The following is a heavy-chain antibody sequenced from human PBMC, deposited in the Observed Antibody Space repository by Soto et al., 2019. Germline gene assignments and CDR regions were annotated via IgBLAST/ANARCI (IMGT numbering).Heavy chain of an antibody. D-gene: IGHD3-10*01. CDR1: GFTFSSYG. CDR2: ISSSSNFI. V-gene: IGHV3-21*02. J-gene: IGHJ4*02. Sequence: EVQLVESGGGLVKPGGSLRLSCVASGFTFSSYGVNWVRQAPGKGLEWVSSISSSSNFIYYADSVKGRFTISRDNAKNSLYLQMNRLRAEDTAVYYCARGKVGAGSYSFDLWGQGTLVTVSS. CDR3: ARGKVGAGSYSFDL.